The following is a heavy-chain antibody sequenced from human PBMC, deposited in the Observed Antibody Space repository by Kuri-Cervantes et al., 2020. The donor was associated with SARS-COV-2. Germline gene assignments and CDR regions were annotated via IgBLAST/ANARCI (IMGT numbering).Heavy chain of an antibody. Sequence: ASVKVSCKASGYTFTSYYMHWVRQAPGQGLEWMGGFDPEDGETIYAQKFQGRFTMTEDTSTDTAYMELSSMRSEDTAVYYCATVSRYFDWSILGPGMFRELNYFDYWGQGTLITVSS. J-gene: IGHJ4*02. CDR3: ATVSRYFDWSILGPGMFRELNYFDY. D-gene: IGHD3-9*01. CDR2: FDPEDGET. CDR1: GYTFTSYY. V-gene: IGHV1-24*01.